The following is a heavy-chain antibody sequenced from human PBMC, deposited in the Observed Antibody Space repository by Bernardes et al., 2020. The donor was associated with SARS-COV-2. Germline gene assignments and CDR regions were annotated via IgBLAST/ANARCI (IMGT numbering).Heavy chain of an antibody. Sequence: TLSLTCTASGGSISSYYWSWIRQPPGKGLEWIGYIYYSGSTNYNPSLKSRVTISVDTSKNQFSLKLSSVTAADTAVYYCARQRADYDFWSGYYRRGNWFDPWGQGTLVTVSS. V-gene: IGHV4-59*08. CDR3: ARQRADYDFWSGYYRRGNWFDP. J-gene: IGHJ5*02. D-gene: IGHD3-3*01. CDR1: GGSISSYY. CDR2: IYYSGST.